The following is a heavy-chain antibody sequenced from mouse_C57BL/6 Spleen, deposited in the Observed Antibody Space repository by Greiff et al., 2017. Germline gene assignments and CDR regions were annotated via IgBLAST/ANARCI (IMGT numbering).Heavy chain of an antibody. CDR1: GYTFTSYG. CDR2: IYPRSGNT. CDR3: ARRITTVPLAY. D-gene: IGHD1-1*01. V-gene: IGHV1-81*01. J-gene: IGHJ3*01. Sequence: QVQLQQSGAELARPGASVKLSCKASGYTFTSYGISWVKQRTGQGLEWIGEIYPRSGNTYYNEKFKGKATLTADKSSSTAYMELRSLTSEDSVVYFCARRITTVPLAYWGQGTLVTVSA.